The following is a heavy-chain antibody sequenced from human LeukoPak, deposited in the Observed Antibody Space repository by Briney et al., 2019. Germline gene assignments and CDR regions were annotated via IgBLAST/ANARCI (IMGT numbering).Heavy chain of an antibody. CDR3: ARDFEWLRSGYFDY. J-gene: IGHJ4*02. CDR2: ISYDGSNK. V-gene: IGHV3-30-3*01. CDR1: GFTFSSYA. D-gene: IGHD5-12*01. Sequence: PGGSLRLSCAASGFTFSSYAMHWVRQAPGKGLEWVAVISYDGSNKYYADSVKGRFTISRDNSKNTLYLKMNSLRAEDTAVYYCARDFEWLRSGYFDYWGQGTLVTVSS.